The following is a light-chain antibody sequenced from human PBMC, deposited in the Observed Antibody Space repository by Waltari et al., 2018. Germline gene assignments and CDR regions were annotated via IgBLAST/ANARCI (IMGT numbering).Light chain of an antibody. CDR3: CSYAGGFVYV. CDR2: DVT. J-gene: IGLJ1*01. CDR1: SSDIGDYNY. V-gene: IGLV2-11*01. Sequence: QSALTQPRSVSGSPGQSVAISCTGTSSDIGDYNYVSWYQQHPGKAPKLRIYDVTKRPSGVPDRVSGSKSGNTASLTISGLQAEDEADYYCCSYAGGFVYVFGTGTKVTVL.